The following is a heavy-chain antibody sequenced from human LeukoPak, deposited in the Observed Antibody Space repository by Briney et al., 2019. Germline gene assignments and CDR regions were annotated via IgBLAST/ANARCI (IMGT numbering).Heavy chain of an antibody. CDR2: IYYSGST. D-gene: IGHD3-22*01. CDR3: ARDTRAYYDSSGYHAFDI. J-gene: IGHJ3*02. V-gene: IGHV4-30-4*01. CDR1: GGSISSGDYY. Sequence: SQTLSLTCTVSGGSISSGDYYWSWIRQPPGKGLEWIGYIYYSGSTYYNPSLKSRVTISVDTSKNQFPLKLSSVIAADTAVYYCARDTRAYYDSSGYHAFDIWGQGTMVTVSS.